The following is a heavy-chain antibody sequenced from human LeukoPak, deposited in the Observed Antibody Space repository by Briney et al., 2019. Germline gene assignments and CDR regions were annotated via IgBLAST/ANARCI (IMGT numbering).Heavy chain of an antibody. V-gene: IGHV3-23*01. D-gene: IGHD6-19*01. J-gene: IGHJ6*03. CDR3: ARMRGSSGWGYYYYYMDV. CDR1: GFTFSSYS. Sequence: GGSLRLSCVVSGFTFSSYSMSWVRQAPGKGLEWVSAISGSGDSTYYADSVKGRFTISRDNAKNTLNLQMNSLRAEDTAVYYCARMRGSSGWGYYYYYMDVWGKGTTVTISS. CDR2: ISGSGDST.